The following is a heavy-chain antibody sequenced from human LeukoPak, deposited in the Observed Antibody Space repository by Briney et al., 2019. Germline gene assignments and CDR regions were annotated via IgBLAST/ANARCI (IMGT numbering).Heavy chain of an antibody. CDR2: MNPNSGNT. D-gene: IGHD3-3*01. Sequence: ASVKVSCKASGYTFTSYDINWVRQATGQGLEWMGWMNPNSGNTGCAQKFQGRVTITRNTSISTAYMELSSLRSEDTAVYYCARVPYYDFWSGSSYYMDVWGKGTTVTVSS. V-gene: IGHV1-8*03. CDR1: GYTFTSYD. CDR3: ARVPYYDFWSGSSYYMDV. J-gene: IGHJ6*03.